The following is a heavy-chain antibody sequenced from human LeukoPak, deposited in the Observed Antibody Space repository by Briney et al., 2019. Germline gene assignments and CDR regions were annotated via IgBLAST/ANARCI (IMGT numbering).Heavy chain of an antibody. J-gene: IGHJ4*02. CDR3: ARGTMVRGGIFDY. V-gene: IGHV3-66*01. CDR2: IYSGGST. Sequence: GGSLRLSCAASGFTFSSYSMNWVRQAPGKGLEWVSVIYSGGSTYYADSVKGRFTISRDNSKNTLYLQMNSLRAEDTAVYYCARGTMVRGGIFDYWGQGTLVTVSS. CDR1: GFTFSSYS. D-gene: IGHD3-10*01.